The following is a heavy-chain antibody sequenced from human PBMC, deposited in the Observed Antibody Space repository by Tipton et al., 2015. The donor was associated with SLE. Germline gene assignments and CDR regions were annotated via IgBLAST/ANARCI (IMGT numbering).Heavy chain of an antibody. CDR1: GFTFSSYA. J-gene: IGHJ5*02. D-gene: IGHD2-2*01. Sequence: SLRLSCAASGFTFSSYAMHWVRQAPGKGLEWVAVISYDGSNRYYADSVKGRFTISRDNSKNTLYLQMNSLRAEDTAVYYCAREGIVVVPAAVNWFDPWGQGTLVTVSS. CDR3: AREGIVVVPAAVNWFDP. CDR2: ISYDGSNR. V-gene: IGHV3-30-3*01.